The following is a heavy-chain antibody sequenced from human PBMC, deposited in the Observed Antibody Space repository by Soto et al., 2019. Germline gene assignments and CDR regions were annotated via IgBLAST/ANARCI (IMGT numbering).Heavy chain of an antibody. CDR3: AGTIHY. J-gene: IGHJ4*02. CDR1: GGSISSDNW. V-gene: IGHV4-4*02. D-gene: IGHD2-8*01. Sequence: QVQLQESGPGLVNPSVTLSPTCAVSGGSISSDNWWSWVRQPPGKGLEWIGDIYHSGSTNYDSSLRGRVTISIDKSKNQFSLKLNSVTAADTAVYYCAGTIHYWGQGTLVTVSS. CDR2: IYHSGST.